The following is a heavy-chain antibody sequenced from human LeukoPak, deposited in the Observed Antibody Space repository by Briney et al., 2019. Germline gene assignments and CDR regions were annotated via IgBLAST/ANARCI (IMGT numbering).Heavy chain of an antibody. CDR2: ISAYNGNT. J-gene: IGHJ6*03. V-gene: IGHV1-18*01. CDR1: GGTFSSYA. CDR3: ARGRGCTNGVCYWYYYYYMDV. D-gene: IGHD2-8*01. Sequence: ASVKVSCKASGGTFSSYAISWVRQAPGQGLEWMGWISAYNGNTNYAQKLQGRVTMTTDTSTSTAYMELRSLRSDDTAVYYCARGRGCTNGVCYWYYYYYMDVWGKGTTVTVSS.